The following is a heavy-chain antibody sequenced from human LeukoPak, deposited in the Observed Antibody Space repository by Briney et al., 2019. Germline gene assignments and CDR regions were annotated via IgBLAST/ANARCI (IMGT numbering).Heavy chain of an antibody. D-gene: IGHD6-13*01. Sequence: GASVKVSCKASGGTFSSYAISWVRQAPGQGLEWMGGIIPIFGTANYAQKFQGRVTITADESTSTAYMELSSLRSEDTAVYYCARGGRRYGSSFNWFDPWGQGTLVTVSS. CDR1: GGTFSSYA. CDR3: ARGGRRYGSSFNWFDP. V-gene: IGHV1-69*13. J-gene: IGHJ5*02. CDR2: IIPIFGTA.